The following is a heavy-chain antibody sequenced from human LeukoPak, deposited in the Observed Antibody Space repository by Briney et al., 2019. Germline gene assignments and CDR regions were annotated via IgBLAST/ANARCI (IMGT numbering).Heavy chain of an antibody. Sequence: SETLSLTCTVSGGSISSYYWSWIRQPAGKGLEWIGRIYTSGSTNYNPSLKSRVTMSVDTSKNQFSLKLSSVTAADTAVYYCARGRAAPHYYYYYMDVWGKGTTVTVSS. CDR3: ARGRAAPHYYYYYMDV. J-gene: IGHJ6*03. V-gene: IGHV4-4*07. CDR2: IYTSGST. CDR1: GGSISSYY. D-gene: IGHD6-13*01.